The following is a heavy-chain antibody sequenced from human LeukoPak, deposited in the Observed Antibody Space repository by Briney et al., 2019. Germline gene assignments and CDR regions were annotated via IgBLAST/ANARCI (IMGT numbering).Heavy chain of an antibody. CDR3: ARTMVRGVIIVSNWFDP. V-gene: IGHV1-18*01. Sequence: ASVKVSCKASGDSFSNYGFTWVRQAPGQGLEWMGWISADSGNSYYAQNFQDRVTMTTDRSTSTGYLELRSLRSDDTAVYYCARTMVRGVIIVSNWFDPWGQGTLVTVSS. J-gene: IGHJ5*02. D-gene: IGHD3-10*01. CDR2: ISADSGNS. CDR1: GDSFSNYG.